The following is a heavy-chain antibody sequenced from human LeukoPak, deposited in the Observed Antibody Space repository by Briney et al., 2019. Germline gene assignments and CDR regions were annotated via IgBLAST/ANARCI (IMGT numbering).Heavy chain of an antibody. V-gene: IGHV3-30-3*01. CDR2: ISYDGSNK. CDR1: GFTFSSYA. CDR3: ARDLKGSLWLGESFDY. D-gene: IGHD3-10*01. Sequence: GGSLRLSCAASGFTFSSYAMHWVRQAPGKGLEWVAVISYDGSNKYYADSVKGRFTISRDNSKNTLYLQMNSLRAEDTAVYYCARDLKGSLWLGESFDYWGQGTLVTVSS. J-gene: IGHJ4*02.